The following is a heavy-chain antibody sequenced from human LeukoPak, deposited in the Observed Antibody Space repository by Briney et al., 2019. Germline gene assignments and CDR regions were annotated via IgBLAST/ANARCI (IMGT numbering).Heavy chain of an antibody. CDR1: GFAFNTFW. D-gene: IGHD4/OR15-4a*01. V-gene: IGHV3-7*01. Sequence: GESLKISCAASGFAFNTFWMTWVRQAPGKGLEWVAHIKQDGSENYYVDSVKGRFTISRDNAKNSLYLQMNSLRAEDTAVYYCAAPMVGDAFDIWGQGTMVTVSS. J-gene: IGHJ3*02. CDR3: AAPMVGDAFDI. CDR2: IKQDGSEN.